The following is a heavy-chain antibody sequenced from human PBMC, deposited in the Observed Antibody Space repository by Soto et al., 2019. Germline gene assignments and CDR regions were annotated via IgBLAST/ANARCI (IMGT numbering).Heavy chain of an antibody. CDR3: ARAYSRSWLFDS. CDR1: GYTITTYA. CDR2: INTGNGDT. Sequence: QVQLVQSGAEVKKPGASVKVSCKASGYTITTYAMHWVRQAPGQRLECMGWINTGNGDTKYSQKFQGRVTITRDTSANTVYMELTGLTSEDTAVYYCARAYSRSWLFDSWGQGSLVTVSS. J-gene: IGHJ4*02. D-gene: IGHD6-13*01. V-gene: IGHV1-3*04.